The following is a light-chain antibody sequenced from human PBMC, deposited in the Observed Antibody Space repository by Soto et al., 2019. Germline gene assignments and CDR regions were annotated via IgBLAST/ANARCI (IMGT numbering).Light chain of an antibody. J-gene: IGLJ1*01. Sequence: QSVLTQPASVSGSPGQSITISCTGTSSDVGGYNFVSWFQQHPGKAPKLMIFEVTSRPPGVSNRFSGSKSGNTASLTISGLQPEDEADYYCSSYTTSSPLVFGNGKKGTV. V-gene: IGLV2-14*03. CDR2: EVT. CDR1: SSDVGGYNF. CDR3: SSYTTSSPLV.